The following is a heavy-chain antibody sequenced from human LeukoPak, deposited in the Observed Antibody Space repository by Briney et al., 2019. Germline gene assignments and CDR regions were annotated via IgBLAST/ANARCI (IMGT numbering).Heavy chain of an antibody. V-gene: IGHV3-23*01. Sequence: GGSLRLSCAASGFTLSSYARNWVRQAPGKGLEWVSFISGSGDTTYYADSVKGRFTISRDSSKNTLYLQMNSLRAEDTAVYYCAKSRGESRGASNYWGQGTLVTVSS. CDR3: AKSRGESRGASNY. D-gene: IGHD1-26*01. CDR1: GFTLSSYA. CDR2: ISGSGDTT. J-gene: IGHJ4*02.